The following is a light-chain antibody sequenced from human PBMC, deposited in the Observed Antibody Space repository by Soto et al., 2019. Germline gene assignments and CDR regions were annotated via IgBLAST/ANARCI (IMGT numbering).Light chain of an antibody. V-gene: IGKV1-9*01. CDR1: QGISSY. Sequence: DIQLTQSPSVLSAAVGDRGTITCRASQGISSYLAWYQQKPGKAHKLLIYPASTLQSGVPSRFSGSGSGTEFTLTSSILQPEDFATYYCQQLNSYLPFGQGTRLEIK. CDR2: PAS. CDR3: QQLNSYLP. J-gene: IGKJ5*01.